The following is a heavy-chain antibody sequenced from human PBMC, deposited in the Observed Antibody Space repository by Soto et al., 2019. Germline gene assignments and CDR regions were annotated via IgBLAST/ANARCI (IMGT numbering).Heavy chain of an antibody. CDR1: GYSFTSYW. V-gene: IGHV5-51*01. CDR3: ASLHTHYYGSSGSEDVGWFDP. Sequence: PGESLKVSCKGSGYSFTSYWIGWVRQMPGKGLEWMGIIYPGDSDTRYSPSFQGQVTISADKSISTAYLQWSSLKASDTAMYYCASLHTHYYGSSGSEDVGWFDPWGQGTLVTVSS. CDR2: IYPGDSDT. J-gene: IGHJ5*02. D-gene: IGHD3-22*01.